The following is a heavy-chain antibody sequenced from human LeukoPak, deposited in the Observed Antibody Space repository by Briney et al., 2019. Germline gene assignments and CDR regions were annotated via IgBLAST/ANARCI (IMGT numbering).Heavy chain of an antibody. CDR1: GFIFSSFG. V-gene: IGHV3-30*02. CDR2: VRFDGGEK. CDR3: AKGGARDVWYFAY. J-gene: IGHJ4*02. D-gene: IGHD2-8*01. Sequence: GGSLSLSCGASGFIFSSFGIHWVRQTPGKGLEWVAFVRFDGGEKYYADSVKGRFTVSKDNSKNTLYLQINSLRPEDTAVYYCAKGGARDVWYFAYWGLGVLVTVSS.